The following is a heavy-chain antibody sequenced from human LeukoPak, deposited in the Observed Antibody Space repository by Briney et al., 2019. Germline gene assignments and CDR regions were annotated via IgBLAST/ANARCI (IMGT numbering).Heavy chain of an antibody. CDR2: ISPSGGST. Sequence: PVASVKVSCKAFGYTFTSNYMHWVRQAPGQGPERMGVISPSGGSTTYAQKFQGRVTLTRDMSTSTDYLELSSLRSGDTAVYYCARDNSVRDEAWWFNPWGQGTLVTVSS. V-gene: IGHV1-46*01. CDR3: ARDNSVRDEAWWFNP. D-gene: IGHD5-24*01. CDR1: GYTFTSNY. J-gene: IGHJ5*02.